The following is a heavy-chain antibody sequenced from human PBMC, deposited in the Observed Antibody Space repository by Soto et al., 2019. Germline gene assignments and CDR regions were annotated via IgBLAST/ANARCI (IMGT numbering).Heavy chain of an antibody. V-gene: IGHV4-59*01. D-gene: IGHD6-13*01. J-gene: IGHJ4*02. CDR1: GGSISSYY. Sequence: SETLSLTCTVSGGSISSYYWSWIRQPPGKGLEWIGYIYYSGSTNYNPSLKSRVTISVDTSKNQFSLKLSSVTAADTAVYYCARKTSKYSSSWYFDYWGQGTLVTVSS. CDR3: ARKTSKYSSSWYFDY. CDR2: IYYSGST.